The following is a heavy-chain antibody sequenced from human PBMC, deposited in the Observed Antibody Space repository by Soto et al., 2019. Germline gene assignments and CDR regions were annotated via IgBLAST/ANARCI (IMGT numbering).Heavy chain of an antibody. D-gene: IGHD6-6*01. CDR3: AREGADSSSSQFDY. CDR2: MNPNSGNT. J-gene: IGHJ4*02. CDR1: GYTFTSYD. Sequence: ASVKVSCKASGYTFTSYDINWLRQATGQGLEWMGWMNPNSGNTGYARKFQGRVTMTRNTSISTAYMELSSLRSEDTAVYYCAREGADSSSSQFDYWGQGTLVTVSS. V-gene: IGHV1-8*01.